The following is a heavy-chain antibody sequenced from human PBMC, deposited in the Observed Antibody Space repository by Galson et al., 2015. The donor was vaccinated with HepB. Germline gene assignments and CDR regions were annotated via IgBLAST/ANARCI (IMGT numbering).Heavy chain of an antibody. CDR1: GFTFSSYW. D-gene: IGHD1-1*01. V-gene: IGHV3-74*01. J-gene: IGHJ6*02. Sequence: SLRLSCAASGFTFSSYWMHWVRQAPGKGLVWVSRINSDGSSTSYADSVKGRFTISRDNAKNSLYLQMNSLRAEDTALYHCARENWNYGMDVWGQGTTVTVSS. CDR2: INSDGSST. CDR3: ARENWNYGMDV.